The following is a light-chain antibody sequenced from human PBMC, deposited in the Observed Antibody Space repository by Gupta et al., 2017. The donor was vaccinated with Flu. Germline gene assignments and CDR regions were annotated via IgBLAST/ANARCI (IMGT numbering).Light chain of an antibody. CDR2: AAS. CDR1: QGISSY. Sequence: ASFRSRPVRDRVTSTCRASQGISSYLACYQQKPGHAPKLLIYAASTLQSGVPLRFSCSGSGTEFTLTISSLQPEDFATYYCQHLNSYPDTFGQGTKLEIK. V-gene: IGKV1-9*01. J-gene: IGKJ2*01. CDR3: QHLNSYPDT.